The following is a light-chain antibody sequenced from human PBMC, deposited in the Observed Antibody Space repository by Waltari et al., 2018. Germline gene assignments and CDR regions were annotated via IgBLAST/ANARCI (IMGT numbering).Light chain of an antibody. CDR3: AAWDDSLSGRV. CDR2: RNN. CDR1: RSNIGSNY. Sequence: QSVLTQPPSASGTPGQRVTISCSGTRSNIGSNYLYWYQQLPGTAPKLLIYRNNQRPSGVTDRFSGSKVGTSASLAISGRRSEDEADYYCAAWDDSLSGRVFGGGTKVTVL. V-gene: IGLV1-47*01. J-gene: IGLJ3*02.